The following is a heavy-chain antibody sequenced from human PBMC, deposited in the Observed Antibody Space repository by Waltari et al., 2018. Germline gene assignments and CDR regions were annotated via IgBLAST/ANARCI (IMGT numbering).Heavy chain of an antibody. CDR3: ARGVAGTGGNWFDP. CDR1: GGSISSSSYY. V-gene: IGHV4-39*07. CDR2: IYYSGST. D-gene: IGHD6-19*01. Sequence: QLQLQESGPGLVKPSETLSLTCTVSGGSISSSSYYWGWIRQPPGKGLEWIGSIYYSGSTYDNPSLKSRVTISVDTSKNQFSLKLSSVTAADTAVYYCARGVAGTGGNWFDPWGQGTLVTVSS. J-gene: IGHJ5*02.